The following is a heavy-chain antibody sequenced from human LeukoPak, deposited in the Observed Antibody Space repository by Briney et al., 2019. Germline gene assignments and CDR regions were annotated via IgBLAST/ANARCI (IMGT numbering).Heavy chain of an antibody. Sequence: SETLSLTCTVSGGSISSSSYYWGWIRQPPGKGLEWIGSIYYSGSTYYNPSLKNRVTISVDTSKNQFSLKLSSVTAADTAVYYCARGAYYGERKFDYWGQGTLVTVSS. CDR1: GGSISSSSYY. J-gene: IGHJ4*02. CDR2: IYYSGST. CDR3: ARGAYYGERKFDY. D-gene: IGHD4-17*01. V-gene: IGHV4-39*01.